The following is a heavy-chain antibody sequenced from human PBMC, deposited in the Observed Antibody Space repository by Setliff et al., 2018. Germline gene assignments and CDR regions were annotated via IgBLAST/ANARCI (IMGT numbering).Heavy chain of an antibody. CDR3: ARAVTIFGVVTPIYFYYMDV. Sequence: GGSLRLSCAVSGFTFSNYWMTWVRQAPGKGLEWVANIKQDGSESYYVDSVKGRFTISRDNARNSLSLQMNSLRTEDTAVYYCARAVTIFGVVTPIYFYYMDVWGKGTTVTAP. CDR1: GFTFSNYW. D-gene: IGHD3-3*01. V-gene: IGHV3-7*01. CDR2: IKQDGSES. J-gene: IGHJ6*03.